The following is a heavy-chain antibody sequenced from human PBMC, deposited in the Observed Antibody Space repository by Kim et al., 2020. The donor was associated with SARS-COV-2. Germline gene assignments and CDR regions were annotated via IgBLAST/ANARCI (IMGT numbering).Heavy chain of an antibody. V-gene: IGHV4-31*03. Sequence: SETLSLTCTVSGGSISSGGYYWSWIRQHPGKGLEWIGYIYYSGSTYYNPSLKSRVTISVDTSKNQFSLKLSSVTAADTAVYYCARAQIDSSGYYHDYWGQGTLVTVSS. CDR3: ARAQIDSSGYYHDY. CDR1: GGSISSGGYY. CDR2: IYYSGST. D-gene: IGHD3-22*01. J-gene: IGHJ4*02.